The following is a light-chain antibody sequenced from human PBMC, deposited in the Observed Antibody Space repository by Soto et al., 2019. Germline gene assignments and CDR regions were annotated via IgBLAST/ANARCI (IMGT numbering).Light chain of an antibody. CDR3: SSYTSSSPLLNYV. CDR2: DVS. V-gene: IGLV2-14*01. Sequence: QSALTQPASVSGSPGQSITISCTGTSSDVGGYNYVSWYQQHPGKAPKLMIYDVSNRPSGVSNRFSGSKSGNTASLTISGLQAEDEADYYCSSYTSSSPLLNYVFGTGTKLTVL. CDR1: SSDVGGYNY. J-gene: IGLJ1*01.